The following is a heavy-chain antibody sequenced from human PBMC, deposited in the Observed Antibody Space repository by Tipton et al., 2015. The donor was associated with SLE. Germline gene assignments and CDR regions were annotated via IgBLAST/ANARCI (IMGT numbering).Heavy chain of an antibody. J-gene: IGHJ4*02. CDR3: ARGDCSSTSCLDY. CDR2: IYHSGST. CDR1: GYSISSGYY. D-gene: IGHD2-2*01. Sequence: TLSLTCAVSGYSISSGYYWGWIRQPPGKGLEWIGSIYHSGSTYYNPSLKSRVTISVDTSKNQFSLKLSSVTAADTALYYCARGDCSSTSCLDYWGQGTLVTVSS. V-gene: IGHV4-38-2*01.